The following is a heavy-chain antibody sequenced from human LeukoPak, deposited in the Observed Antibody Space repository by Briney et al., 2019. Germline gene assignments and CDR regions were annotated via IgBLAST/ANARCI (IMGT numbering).Heavy chain of an antibody. Sequence: PGGSPRLSCVASGFTFSTYAMNWVRQAPGKGLEWVTYISSSSSTIYYADSVKGRFTISRDNAKNSLYLQMNSLRDEDTAVYYCARDAGNSGYGMDVWGQGTTVTVSS. J-gene: IGHJ6*02. D-gene: IGHD1/OR15-1a*01. CDR1: GFTFSTYA. V-gene: IGHV3-48*02. CDR3: ARDAGNSGYGMDV. CDR2: ISSSSSTI.